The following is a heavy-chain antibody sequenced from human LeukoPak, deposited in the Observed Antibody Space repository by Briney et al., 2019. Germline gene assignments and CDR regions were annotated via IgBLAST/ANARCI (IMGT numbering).Heavy chain of an antibody. Sequence: SETLSLTCTVSGGSISSYYWSWIRQPPGKGLEWIGYIYYSGSTNYNPSLKSRVTISVDTSKNQFSLKLSSVTAADTAVCYCARVITMVRGVKQYYFDYWGQGTLVTVSS. J-gene: IGHJ4*02. CDR2: IYYSGST. CDR3: ARVITMVRGVKQYYFDY. V-gene: IGHV4-59*01. D-gene: IGHD3-10*01. CDR1: GGSISSYY.